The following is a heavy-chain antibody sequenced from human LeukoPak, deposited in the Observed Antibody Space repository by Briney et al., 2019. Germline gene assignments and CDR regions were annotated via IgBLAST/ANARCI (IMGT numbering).Heavy chain of an antibody. J-gene: IGHJ3*02. CDR1: GFTFSSYG. CDR3: AKAATATTGGDAFDI. D-gene: IGHD4-17*01. Sequence: GGSLRLSCAASGFTFSSYGMHWVRQAPGKGLEWVAVISYDGSNKYYADSVKGRFTISRDNSKNTLYLQMNSLRAEDTAVYYCAKAATATTGGDAFDIWGQGTMVTVSS. CDR2: ISYDGSNK. V-gene: IGHV3-30*18.